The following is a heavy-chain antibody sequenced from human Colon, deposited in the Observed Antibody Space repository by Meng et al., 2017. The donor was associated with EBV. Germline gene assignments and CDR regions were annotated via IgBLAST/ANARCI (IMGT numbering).Heavy chain of an antibody. V-gene: IGHV4-4*02. D-gene: IGHD2-21*02. CDR2: IYHSGST. CDR3: ARVGAYCGGDCYHPR. J-gene: IGHJ4*02. CDR1: GGSLSSRNW. Sequence: QGPRQGPGPGLVKPSGPLSLTCAVSGGSLSSRNWWSWVRQPPGKGLEWIGEIYHSGSTNYNPSLKSRVTISVDESKNQFSLRLSSVTAADTAVYYCARVGAYCGGDCYHPRWGQGTLVTVSS.